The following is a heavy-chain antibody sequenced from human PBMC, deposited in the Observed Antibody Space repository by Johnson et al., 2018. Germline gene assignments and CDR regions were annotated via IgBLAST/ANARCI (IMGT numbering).Heavy chain of an antibody. V-gene: IGHV4-59*01. CDR1: GGSINDYY. CDR2: IYYMGNP. Sequence: QVQLQESGPGLVKPSETLSLTCTVSGGSINDYYWSWIRQPPGKGLEWIAYIYYMGNPKYNPSLKSRVTISVDRSKNQFSLNLRSVTAADTAVYYRARTPNRGGVDSWGRGTLVAVSS. J-gene: IGHJ5*01. CDR3: ARTPNRGGVDS. D-gene: IGHD2-21*01.